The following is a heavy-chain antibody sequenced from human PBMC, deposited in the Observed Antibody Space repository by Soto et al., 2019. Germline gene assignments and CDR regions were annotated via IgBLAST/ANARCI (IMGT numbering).Heavy chain of an antibody. CDR1: GGTFSSYA. Sequence: QVQLVQSGAEVKTPGSSVKVSCKAAGGTFSSYAISWVRQAPGQGLEWMGGIIPIFGTANYAQKFQGRVTMTAGESMSTTYSELSSVWTAATGVYYCARNPTVDSSSWYYFDYWGQGTLVTVSS. V-gene: IGHV1-69*01. CDR3: ARNPTVDSSSWYYFDY. CDR2: IIPIFGTA. D-gene: IGHD6-13*01. J-gene: IGHJ4*02.